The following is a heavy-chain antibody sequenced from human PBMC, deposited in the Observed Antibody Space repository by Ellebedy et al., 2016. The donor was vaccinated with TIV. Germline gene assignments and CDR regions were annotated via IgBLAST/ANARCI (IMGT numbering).Heavy chain of an antibody. CDR1: GYSFTSYW. D-gene: IGHD3-10*01. CDR3: AVGAGSYEYAMDV. CDR2: IHPADSDT. J-gene: IGHJ6*02. V-gene: IGHV5-51*01. Sequence: PGGSLRLSCKGSGYSFTSYWIGWVRQMPGNGLEWMGIIHPADSDTRYSPPFQGQVTISADKSISTAYLQWSSLKASDTAMYFCAVGAGSYEYAMDVWGQGTTVTVSS.